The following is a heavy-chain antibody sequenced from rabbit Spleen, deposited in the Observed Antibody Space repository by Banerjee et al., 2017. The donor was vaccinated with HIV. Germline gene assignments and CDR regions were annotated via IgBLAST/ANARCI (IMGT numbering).Heavy chain of an antibody. V-gene: IGHV1S45*01. CDR3: ARGSATMTMVITGYYLNL. Sequence: QEQLEESGGGLVQPEGSLTLACTASGFSFSGTYYMCWVRQAPGKGLEWIACIYAGSSGSSYYASWAKGRFTISKTSSTTVTLQMTSLTAADTATYFCARGSATMTMVITGYYLNLWGQGTLVTVS. CDR1: GFSFSGTYY. J-gene: IGHJ4*01. CDR2: IYAGSSGSS. D-gene: IGHD2-1*01.